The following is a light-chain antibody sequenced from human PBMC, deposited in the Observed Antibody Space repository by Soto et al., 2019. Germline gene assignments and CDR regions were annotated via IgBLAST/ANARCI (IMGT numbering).Light chain of an antibody. CDR1: QNIYSN. CDR3: QQYNRYPWT. J-gene: IGKJ1*01. Sequence: IVMTQSPATLSVSPGERVTLSCRASQNIYSNIAWYQQRPGQAPRLLIYRASTRATGVPARFSGRGSGTEFTLTISSLQPDDFATYYCQQYNRYPWTFGQGTKVDIK. V-gene: IGKV3-15*01. CDR2: RAS.